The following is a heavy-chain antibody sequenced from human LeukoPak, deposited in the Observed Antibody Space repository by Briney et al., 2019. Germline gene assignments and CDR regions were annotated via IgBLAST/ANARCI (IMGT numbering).Heavy chain of an antibody. CDR1: GYTFTGYW. V-gene: IGHV5-51*01. Sequence: GESLKISCKGSGYTFTGYWIGWVRQMPGKGLEWMAFIYPGDSETRYSPSFQGQVTISVDKSINTAYLQWSSLKASDTPIYYCARHAVYGDYAASRTFYFDYWGQGTLVTVSS. CDR3: ARHAVYGDYAASRTFYFDY. J-gene: IGHJ4*02. CDR2: IYPGDSET. D-gene: IGHD4-17*01.